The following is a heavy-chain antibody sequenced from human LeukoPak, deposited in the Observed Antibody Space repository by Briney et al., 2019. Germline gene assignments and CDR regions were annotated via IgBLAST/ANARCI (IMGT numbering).Heavy chain of an antibody. V-gene: IGHV4-59*01. J-gene: IGHJ4*02. CDR3: ARDAYCSSTSCYPSN. CDR2: IYYSGCT. CDR1: GGSISSYY. Sequence: PSETLSLTCIVSGGSISSYYWSWIRQPPGKGLEWIGYIYYSGCTNYNPSLKSRVTISVDTSKNQFSLKLSSVTAADTAVYYCARDAYCSSTSCYPSNWGQGTLVTVSS. D-gene: IGHD2-2*01.